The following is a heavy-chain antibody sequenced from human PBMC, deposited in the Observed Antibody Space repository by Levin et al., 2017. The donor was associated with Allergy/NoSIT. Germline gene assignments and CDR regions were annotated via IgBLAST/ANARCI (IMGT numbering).Heavy chain of an antibody. V-gene: IGHV1-18*01. J-gene: IGHJ3*02. Sequence: WASVKVSCKASGYTFTSYGISWVRQAPGQGLEWMGWISAYNGNTNYAQKLQGRVTMTTDTSTSTAYMELRSLRSDDTAVYYCARHPYCSGGSCYSDAFDIWGQGTMVTVSS. D-gene: IGHD2-15*01. CDR1: GYTFTSYG. CDR2: ISAYNGNT. CDR3: ARHPYCSGGSCYSDAFDI.